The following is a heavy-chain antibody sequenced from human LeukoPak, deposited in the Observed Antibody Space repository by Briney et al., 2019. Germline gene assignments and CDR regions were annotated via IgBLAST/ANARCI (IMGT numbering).Heavy chain of an antibody. CDR1: GFTFSSYA. CDR2: ISYDGSNK. D-gene: IGHD6-6*01. V-gene: IGHV3-30-3*01. Sequence: GGSLRLSCAASGFTFSSYAMHWVRQAPGKGLEWVAVISYDGSNKYYADSVKGRFTISRDNSKNTLYLQMNSLRAEDTAVYYCARDYEYSSSSVTYNWFDPWGQGTLVTVSS. J-gene: IGHJ5*02. CDR3: ARDYEYSSSSVTYNWFDP.